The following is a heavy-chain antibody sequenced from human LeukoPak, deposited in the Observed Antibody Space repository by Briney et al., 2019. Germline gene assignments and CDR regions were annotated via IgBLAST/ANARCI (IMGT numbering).Heavy chain of an antibody. CDR2: ISGSGGST. V-gene: IGHV3-23*01. CDR3: VSDSSGYYYRGYFDY. J-gene: IGHJ4*02. CDR1: GFTFSSYA. Sequence: PGGSLRLSCAASGFTFSSYAMSWVRQAPGKGLEWVSAISGSGGSTYYADSVKGRFTISRDNSKNTLYLQMNSLRAEDTAVYYCVSDSSGYYYRGYFDYWGQGTLVTVSS. D-gene: IGHD3-22*01.